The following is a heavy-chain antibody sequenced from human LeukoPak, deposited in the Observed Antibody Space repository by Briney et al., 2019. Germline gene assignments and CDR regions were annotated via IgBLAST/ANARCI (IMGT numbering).Heavy chain of an antibody. Sequence: PSETLSLTCAVYGGSFSGYYWSWIRQPPGKGLEWIGEINHSGSTNYNPSLKSRVTISVDTSKNQFSPKLSSVTAADTAVYYCASVEMATTYFDYWGQGTLVTVSS. CDR2: INHSGST. CDR3: ASVEMATTYFDY. J-gene: IGHJ4*02. D-gene: IGHD5-24*01. CDR1: GGSFSGYY. V-gene: IGHV4-34*01.